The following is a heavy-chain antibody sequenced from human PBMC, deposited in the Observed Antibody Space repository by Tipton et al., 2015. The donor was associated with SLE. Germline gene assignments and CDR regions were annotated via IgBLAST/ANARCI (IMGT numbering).Heavy chain of an antibody. CDR1: GFTFSSYS. Sequence: SLRLSCAASGFTFSSYSMNWVRQAPGKGLEWVSYISSSSSTIYYADSVKGRFTISRDNAKNSLYLQMNSLRAEDTAVYYCARNIMTDHSGMDVWGQGTTVTVSS. CDR2: ISSSSSTI. V-gene: IGHV3-48*01. J-gene: IGHJ6*02. CDR3: ARNIMTDHSGMDV. D-gene: IGHD3-9*01.